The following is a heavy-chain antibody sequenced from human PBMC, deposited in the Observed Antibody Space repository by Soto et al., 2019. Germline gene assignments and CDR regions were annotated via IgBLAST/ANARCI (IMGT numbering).Heavy chain of an antibody. CDR1: GGSISSNNW. Sequence: SETLSLTCAVSGGSISSNNWWTWVRQPPGKGPEWIGYIYHSGSTYYNPSLKSRVTISVDRSKNQFSLKLSSVTAADTAVYYCARVPDYWGQGTLVTVSS. V-gene: IGHV4-4*02. CDR2: IYHSGST. CDR3: ARVPDY. J-gene: IGHJ4*02.